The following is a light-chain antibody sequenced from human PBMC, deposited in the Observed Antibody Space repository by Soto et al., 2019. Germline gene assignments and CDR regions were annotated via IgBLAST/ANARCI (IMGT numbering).Light chain of an antibody. Sequence: QSVLTQPASVSGSPGQSITISCSGTSSDVGGYKYVSWYQQHPGKAPKPMIYEVGNRPSGVSQRFSGSKSGNTASLTIFGLQAEDEADYYCSSYTSSSTLVFGGGTKLTVL. V-gene: IGLV2-14*01. CDR1: SSDVGGYKY. J-gene: IGLJ3*02. CDR2: EVG. CDR3: SSYTSSSTLV.